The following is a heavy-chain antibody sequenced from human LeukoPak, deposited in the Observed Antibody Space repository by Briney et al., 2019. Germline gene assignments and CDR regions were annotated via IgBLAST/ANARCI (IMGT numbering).Heavy chain of an antibody. D-gene: IGHD3-22*01. Sequence: SETLSLTCTVSGGSISSYYWSWIRQPPGKGLEWIGYIYYSGSTNYNPSLKSRVTISVDTSKNQFSLKLSSVTAADTAVYYCARKYYYDSSGYPTGFDPWGQRTLVIVSS. CDR1: GGSISSYY. CDR2: IYYSGST. J-gene: IGHJ5*02. V-gene: IGHV4-59*01. CDR3: ARKYYYDSSGYPTGFDP.